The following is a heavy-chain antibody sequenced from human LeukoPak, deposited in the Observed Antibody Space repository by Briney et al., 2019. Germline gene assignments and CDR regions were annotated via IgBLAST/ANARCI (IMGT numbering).Heavy chain of an antibody. CDR2: ISPKNGEA. J-gene: IGHJ4*02. Sequence: ASVKVSCKASGYTFTDYFKHWVRQAPGQGLEWVGWISPKNGEAKNAQQFQGRVTMTRDTSITTAFMELGGLTSDDTAVYYCTRGGPGTAGTESDYWGQGTLVTVSS. V-gene: IGHV1-2*02. CDR1: GYTFTDYF. D-gene: IGHD1/OR15-1a*01. CDR3: TRGGPGTAGTESDY.